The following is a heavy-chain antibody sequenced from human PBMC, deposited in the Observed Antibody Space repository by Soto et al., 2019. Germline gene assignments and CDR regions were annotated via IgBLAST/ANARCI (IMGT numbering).Heavy chain of an antibody. D-gene: IGHD3-10*01. Sequence: QVQLVQSGAEVKRPGSSVKVSCTASGGSLRNSVISWGRQAPAQRLEWMGGVIPILGTANNAQKFQGRVTMTADEATSTAYMDLSSLSPDDTAVYYCARLGHPGHWGPGTLVIVSS. CDR2: VIPILGTA. J-gene: IGHJ4*02. CDR1: GGSLRNSV. CDR3: ARLGHPGH. V-gene: IGHV1-69*01.